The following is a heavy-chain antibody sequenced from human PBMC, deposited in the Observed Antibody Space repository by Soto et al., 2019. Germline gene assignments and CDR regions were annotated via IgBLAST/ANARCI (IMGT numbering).Heavy chain of an antibody. V-gene: IGHV4-59*01. CDR3: ARVYDILTPQNWFDP. J-gene: IGHJ5*02. D-gene: IGHD3-9*01. CDR1: GGSISSYY. Sequence: PSETLSLTCTVSGGSISSYYWSWIRQPPGKGLEWIGYIYYSGSTNYNPSLKSRVTISVDTSKKQFSLKLSSVTAADTAVYYCARVYDILTPQNWFDPWGQGTLVTVSS. CDR2: IYYSGST.